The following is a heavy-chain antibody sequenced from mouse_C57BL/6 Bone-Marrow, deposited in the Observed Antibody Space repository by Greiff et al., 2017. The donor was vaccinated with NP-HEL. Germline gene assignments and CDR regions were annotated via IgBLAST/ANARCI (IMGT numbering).Heavy chain of an antibody. D-gene: IGHD1-1*01. Sequence: QVQLQQSGPELVKPGASVKLSCKASGYTFTSYDINWVKQRPGQGLEWIGWIYPRDGSTKYNEKFKGKATLTVDTSSSTAYMELHSLTSEDSAVYFCARHFDYYGSSHWYSDVWGTGTTVTVSS. CDR1: GYTFTSYD. J-gene: IGHJ1*03. V-gene: IGHV1-85*01. CDR3: ARHFDYYGSSHWYSDV. CDR2: IYPRDGST.